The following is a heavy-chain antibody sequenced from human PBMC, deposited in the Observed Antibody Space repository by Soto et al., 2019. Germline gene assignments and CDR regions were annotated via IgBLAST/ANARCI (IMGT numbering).Heavy chain of an antibody. CDR3: ARENPVVVVAATDY. J-gene: IGHJ4*02. CDR1: GYTFTSYG. Sequence: ASVKVSFKASGYTFTSYGISWVRQAPGQGLEWMGWISAYNGNTNYAQKLQGRVTMTTDTSTSTAYMELRSLRSDDTAVYYCARENPVVVVAATDYWGQGTLVTVSS. D-gene: IGHD2-15*01. V-gene: IGHV1-18*01. CDR2: ISAYNGNT.